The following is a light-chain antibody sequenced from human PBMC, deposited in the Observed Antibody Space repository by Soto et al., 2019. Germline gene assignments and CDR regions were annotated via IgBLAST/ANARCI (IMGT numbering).Light chain of an antibody. CDR3: QQYGRWWT. J-gene: IGKJ1*01. V-gene: IGKV3-20*01. CDR1: QSVSSSY. Sequence: EIVLTQSPGTLSLSPGERATLSCRASQSVSSSYLAWYQQKPGEAPRLLIYGAFSRATGIPDRYSGRGSGTDFTLTISRLEPEEFAVYYCQQYGRWWTFGQGTKVELK. CDR2: GAF.